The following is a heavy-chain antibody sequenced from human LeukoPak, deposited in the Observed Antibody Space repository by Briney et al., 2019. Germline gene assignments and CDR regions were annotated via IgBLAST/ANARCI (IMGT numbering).Heavy chain of an antibody. CDR2: IYPGDSDT. J-gene: IGHJ4*02. V-gene: IGHV5-51*01. Sequence: GEALKISCKGSGYSFTSYWIGWGRQLPGKGLEWMGIIYPGDSDTRYSTSFQGHATISDDKSINASYLQWSSLKASDTAMYYCARLIAVADNFDYWGQGTLVTVSS. D-gene: IGHD6-19*01. CDR3: ARLIAVADNFDY. CDR1: GYSFTSYW.